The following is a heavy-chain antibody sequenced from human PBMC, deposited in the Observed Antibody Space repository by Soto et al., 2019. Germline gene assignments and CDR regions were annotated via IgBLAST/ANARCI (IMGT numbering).Heavy chain of an antibody. Sequence: LSLTCTVSGGSINNYYWSWIRQPPGKGLEWIGYIYYSGSTNYNPSLQSRVTISVDTSKNRFSLRLSSVTAADTAVYFCPREVYSFSRTYQFPYFDYWGQGALVTVSS. CDR2: IYYSGST. CDR3: PREVYSFSRTYQFPYFDY. J-gene: IGHJ4*02. CDR1: GGSINNYY. V-gene: IGHV4-59*01. D-gene: IGHD3-10*01.